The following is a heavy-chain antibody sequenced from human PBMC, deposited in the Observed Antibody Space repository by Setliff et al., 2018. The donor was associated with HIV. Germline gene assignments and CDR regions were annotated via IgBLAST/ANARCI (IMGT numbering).Heavy chain of an antibody. J-gene: IGHJ4*02. D-gene: IGHD6-19*01. Sequence: SETLSLTCTVSGASFSSGTYYWGWIRQPPGKGLEWIGSVYYSGSIDYNPSLKSRVTISMDTAKSQFSLKLTSVTAADTSIYHCARLGTSGWYPYFDYWGQGILVTVSS. CDR1: GASFSSGTYY. CDR2: VYYSGSI. V-gene: IGHV4-39*01. CDR3: ARLGTSGWYPYFDY.